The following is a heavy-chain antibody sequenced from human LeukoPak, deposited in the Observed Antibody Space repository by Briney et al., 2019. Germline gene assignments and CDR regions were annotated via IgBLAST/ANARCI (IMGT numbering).Heavy chain of an antibody. CDR2: ISSSSSYI. V-gene: IGHV3-21*01. CDR1: GFTFSSYS. D-gene: IGHD2-15*01. J-gene: IGHJ4*02. Sequence: GGSLRLFCAASGFTFSSYSMNWVGQPPGRGLEWVSSISSSSSYIYYADSVKGRFTIYRDNAKNSLYLQMNSLRAEDTAVYYCARDGPDGLVVWGQGTLVTVSS. CDR3: ARDGPDGLVV.